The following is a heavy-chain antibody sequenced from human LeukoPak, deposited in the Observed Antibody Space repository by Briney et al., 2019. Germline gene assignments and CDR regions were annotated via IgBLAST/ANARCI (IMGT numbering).Heavy chain of an antibody. Sequence: SVKVSCKASGGTFSSYAISWVRHAPGQGLEWMGGIIPIFGTANYAQKFQGRVTITADESTSTAYMELSSLRSEDTAVYYCANPGYSYGTFGAFDIWGQGTMVTVSS. CDR2: IIPIFGTA. V-gene: IGHV1-69*01. J-gene: IGHJ3*02. D-gene: IGHD5-18*01. CDR1: GGTFSSYA. CDR3: ANPGYSYGTFGAFDI.